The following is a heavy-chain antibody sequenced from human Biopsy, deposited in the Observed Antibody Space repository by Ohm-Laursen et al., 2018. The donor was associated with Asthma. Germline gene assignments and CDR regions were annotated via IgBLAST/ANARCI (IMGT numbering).Heavy chain of an antibody. CDR3: ARGSSSRLSQWELLVSGGKRAHSYYGMDV. D-gene: IGHD1-26*01. CDR2: THHRGYT. CDR1: GGSFSSNY. V-gene: IGHV4-34*01. J-gene: IGHJ6*02. Sequence: SETMYLTCAVYGGSFSSNYWSWIRQTPGKGLEWLGDTHHRGYTNYNPSPTRRLTLSVDTSKNQFSPRLTSVTAADTAVYYCARGSSSRLSQWELLVSGGKRAHSYYGMDVWGQGTTGTVSS.